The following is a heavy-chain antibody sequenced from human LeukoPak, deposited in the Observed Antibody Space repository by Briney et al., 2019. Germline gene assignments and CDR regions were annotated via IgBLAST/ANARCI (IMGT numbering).Heavy chain of an antibody. Sequence: SETLSLTCAVYGGSFSGYYWSWIRQPPGKGLEWIGEINHSGSTNYNPSLKSRVTISVDTSKNQFSLKLSSVTAADTAVYYCARGSYYYDSSGYSRNWYFDLWGRGTLVTVSS. V-gene: IGHV4-34*09. CDR3: ARGSYYYDSSGYSRNWYFDL. D-gene: IGHD3-22*01. J-gene: IGHJ2*01. CDR1: GGSFSGYY. CDR2: INHSGST.